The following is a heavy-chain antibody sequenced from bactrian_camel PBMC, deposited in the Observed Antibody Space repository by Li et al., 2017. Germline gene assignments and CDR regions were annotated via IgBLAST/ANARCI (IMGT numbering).Heavy chain of an antibody. CDR2: IPRRGGST. V-gene: IGHV3S40*01. CDR3: VRDASGGNAFGY. J-gene: IGHJ6*01. Sequence: DVQLVESGGGSVQAGGSLRLSCATSPLPTSRYCLAWFRQAPGKEREGVAIIPRRGGSTYYSDSVKGRFSISQDFSKNTVYLQMNSLKAEDTAVYYCVRDASGGNAFGYWGQGTQVTVS. D-gene: IGHD7*01. CDR1: PLPTSRYC.